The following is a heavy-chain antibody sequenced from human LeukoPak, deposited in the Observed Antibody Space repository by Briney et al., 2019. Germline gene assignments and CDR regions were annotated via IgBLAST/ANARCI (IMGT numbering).Heavy chain of an antibody. CDR3: ARQMTPHGNFDY. CDR2: IGTGGDT. Sequence: PGGSLRLSCAASGFTFSAHAMHWVLQPTGKGLEWVSAIGTGGDTFYPGSVKGRFTISRENVKNSLYLQMNSLRAEDTAVYYCARQMTPHGNFDYWGQGTLVTVPS. J-gene: IGHJ4*02. D-gene: IGHD1-26*01. V-gene: IGHV3-13*01. CDR1: GFTFSAHA.